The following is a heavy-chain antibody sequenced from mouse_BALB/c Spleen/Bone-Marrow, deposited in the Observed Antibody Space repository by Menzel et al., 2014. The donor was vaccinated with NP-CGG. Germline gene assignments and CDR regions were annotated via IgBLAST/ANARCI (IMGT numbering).Heavy chain of an antibody. V-gene: IGHV10-1*02. CDR3: VRQGDGYYNWYFDV. J-gene: IGHJ1*01. Sequence: VQLKESGGGLVQPKGSLKHSCAASGFTFNTYAMNWVRQAPGKGLEWVARIRSKSNNYATYYADSVKDRFTSSRNDSQSMLYLQMNNLKTEDTAMYYCVRQGDGYYNWYFDVWGAGTTVTVSS. CDR1: GFTFNTYA. D-gene: IGHD2-3*01. CDR2: IRSKSNNYAT.